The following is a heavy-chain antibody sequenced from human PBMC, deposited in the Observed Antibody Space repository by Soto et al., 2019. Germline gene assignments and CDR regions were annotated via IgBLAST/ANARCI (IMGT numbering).Heavy chain of an antibody. CDR2: ISSSSSYT. V-gene: IGHV3-11*06. CDR1: VFTFSDYY. CDR3: ARDREWEWELLRSNYYYGMDV. Sequence: GSLRLSCAASVFTFSDYYMSWIRQAPGKGLEWVSYISSSSSYTNYADSVKGRFTISRDNAKNSLYLQMNSLRAEDTAVYYCARDREWEWELLRSNYYYGMDVWGQGTTVTVSS. D-gene: IGHD1-26*01. J-gene: IGHJ6*02.